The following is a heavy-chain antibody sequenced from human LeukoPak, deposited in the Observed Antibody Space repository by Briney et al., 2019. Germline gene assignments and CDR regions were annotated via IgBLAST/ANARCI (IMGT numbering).Heavy chain of an antibody. V-gene: IGHV4-38-2*02. J-gene: IGHJ4*02. CDR2: IYHSGST. CDR1: GYSISSGYY. CDR3: ARDLYSSGWGYFDY. Sequence: SETLSLTCTISGYSISSGYYWGWIRQPPGKGLEWIGSIYHSGSTYYNPSLKSRVTISLDTSENQFSLKLSSVTAADTAVYYCARDLYSSGWGYFDYWAREPWSPPPQ. D-gene: IGHD6-19*01.